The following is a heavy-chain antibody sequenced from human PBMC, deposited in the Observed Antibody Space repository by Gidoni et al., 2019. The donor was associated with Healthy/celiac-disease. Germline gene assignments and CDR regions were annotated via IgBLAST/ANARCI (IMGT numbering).Heavy chain of an antibody. CDR1: GFTFSSYA. D-gene: IGHD2-2*01. CDR2: ISGSGGST. V-gene: IGHV3-23*01. Sequence: EVQLLESGGGLVQPGGSLRLSCAASGFTFSSYARSWVRQAPGKGLEWVSAISGSGGSTYYAYSVKGRFTISRDNSKNTLYLQMNSLRAEDTAVYYCVTSCYENFDYWGQGTLVTVSS. J-gene: IGHJ4*02. CDR3: VTSCYENFDY.